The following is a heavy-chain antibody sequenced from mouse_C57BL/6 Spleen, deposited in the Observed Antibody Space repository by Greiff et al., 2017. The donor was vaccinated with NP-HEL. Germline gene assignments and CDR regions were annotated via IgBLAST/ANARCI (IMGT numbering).Heavy chain of an antibody. CDR1: GYTFTSYW. J-gene: IGHJ2*01. V-gene: IGHV1-69*01. D-gene: IGHD1-1*01. CDR3: ARRGGDYYGSSGRYFDY. CDR2: IDPSDSYT. Sequence: QVQLQQPGAELVMPGASVKLSCKASGYTFTSYWMHWVKQRPGQGLEWIGEIDPSDSYTNYNQKFKGKSTLTVDKSSSTAYMQLSSLTSEDSAVYYCARRGGDYYGSSGRYFDYWGQGTTLTVSS.